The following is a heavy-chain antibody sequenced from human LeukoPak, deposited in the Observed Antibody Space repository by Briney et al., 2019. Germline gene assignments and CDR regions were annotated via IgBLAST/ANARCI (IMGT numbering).Heavy chain of an antibody. D-gene: IGHD3-22*01. V-gene: IGHV3-23*01. CDR3: AREGMHDSSGYYPIGGSYYFDH. Sequence: GGSLRLSCAASGFTFSSYAMSWVRQAPGKGLEWVSAISGSGGSTYYADSVKGRFTISRDNSKNTLYLQMNSLRAEDTAVYYCAREGMHDSSGYYPIGGSYYFDHWGQGTLVTVSS. CDR1: GFTFSSYA. CDR2: ISGSGGST. J-gene: IGHJ4*02.